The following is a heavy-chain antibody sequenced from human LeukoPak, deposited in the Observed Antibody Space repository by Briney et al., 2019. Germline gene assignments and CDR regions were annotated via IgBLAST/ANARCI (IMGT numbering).Heavy chain of an antibody. Sequence: PGGSLRLSCAASGFTFSSHAMSWVRQAPGKGLEWVSAINGSGGSTYYADSVKGRFTISRDNSKNMMYLQMNSLGADDTAVYYCAKHVEISTISPLDYWGQGTLVSVSS. CDR3: AKHVEISTISPLDY. CDR2: INGSGGST. D-gene: IGHD5-24*01. V-gene: IGHV3-23*01. J-gene: IGHJ4*02. CDR1: GFTFSSHA.